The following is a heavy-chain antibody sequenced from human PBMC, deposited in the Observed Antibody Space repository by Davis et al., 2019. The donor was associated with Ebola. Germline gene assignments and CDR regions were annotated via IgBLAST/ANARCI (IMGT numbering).Heavy chain of an antibody. CDR2: ISTFSTYM. D-gene: IGHD3-3*01. Sequence: PGGSLRLSCAASGFTFTSYSLNWVRQAPGKGLEWVSSISTFSTYMYYADSVKGRFTISRDNSKSSLFLQMNSLRGEDTAVYYCARAGDFWSGYYFDLWGQGTLVTVSS. CDR1: GFTFTSYS. CDR3: ARAGDFWSGYYFDL. J-gene: IGHJ4*02. V-gene: IGHV3-21*01.